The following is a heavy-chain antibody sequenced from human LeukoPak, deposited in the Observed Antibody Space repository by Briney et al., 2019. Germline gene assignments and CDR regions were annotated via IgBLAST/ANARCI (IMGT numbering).Heavy chain of an antibody. CDR3: AKGPKTTMPTYGRWYFDL. CDR1: GFIFSNYA. CDR2: ISGSGASP. V-gene: IGHV3-23*01. J-gene: IGHJ2*01. D-gene: IGHD4-17*01. Sequence: GGSLRLSCAASGFIFSNYAMNWVRQAPGKGLEWVSGISGSGASPYYAASVKGRFTVSRDNSRNTLYVQVNSLRAEDTAVYFYAKGPKTTMPTYGRWYFDLWGRGTLVTVSS.